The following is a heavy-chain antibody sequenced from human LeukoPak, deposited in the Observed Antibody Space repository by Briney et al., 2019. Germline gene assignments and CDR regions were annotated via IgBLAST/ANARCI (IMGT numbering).Heavy chain of an antibody. D-gene: IGHD1-26*01. CDR3: ARLQVGATCFDY. J-gene: IGHJ4*02. V-gene: IGHV3-7*01. CDR1: GFTFSRYW. Sequence: PGGSLRLSCAASGFTFSRYWMSWVRQAPGKGLEWVANIKQDGSEKYYVDSVKGRFTISRDNAKNSLHLQMTSLRAEDTAVYYCARLQVGATCFDYWGQGTLVTVSS. CDR2: IKQDGSEK.